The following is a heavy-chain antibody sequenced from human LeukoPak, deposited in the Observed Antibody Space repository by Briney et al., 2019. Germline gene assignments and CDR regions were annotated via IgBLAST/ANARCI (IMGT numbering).Heavy chain of an antibody. Sequence: GGLRLSCAASGFTFSSYSLKWVRQAPGEGVEWVSSISSSSSYIYYADSVKGRFTISRDNSKNTLYLQMNSLRAEDTAVYYCARGCQLLLGYFDYWGQGTLVTVSS. V-gene: IGHV3-21*01. CDR3: ARGCQLLLGYFDY. D-gene: IGHD2-2*01. CDR2: ISSSSSYI. J-gene: IGHJ4*02. CDR1: GFTFSSYS.